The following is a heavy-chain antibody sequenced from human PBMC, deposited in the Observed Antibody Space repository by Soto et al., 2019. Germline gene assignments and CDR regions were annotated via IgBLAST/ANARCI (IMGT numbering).Heavy chain of an antibody. D-gene: IGHD3-9*01. CDR1: GHSFVTHW. CDR3: VSTINGYFEY. V-gene: IGHV5-51*01. Sequence: GESLKISCNGSGHSFVTHWIGWVRQMPGKGLEWMGIIYPGDSETKYSPSFQGQVTISADKSISTAYLQWSSLKASDTALYYCVSTINGYFEYWGQGTLVTVYS. CDR2: IYPGDSET. J-gene: IGHJ4*02.